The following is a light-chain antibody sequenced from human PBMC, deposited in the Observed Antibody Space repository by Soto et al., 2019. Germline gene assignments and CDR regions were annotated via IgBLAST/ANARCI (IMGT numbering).Light chain of an antibody. Sequence: QYALTQPASVSGSPGQSITISCTGTSSDVGGYNYVSWYQQHPGKAPKLMIYEVSNRPSGVSHRFSGSKSGNTASLTISGLQAEDEADYYCSSYTSSSTRVFGGGTQLTVL. J-gene: IGLJ3*02. V-gene: IGLV2-14*01. CDR3: SSYTSSSTRV. CDR1: SSDVGGYNY. CDR2: EVS.